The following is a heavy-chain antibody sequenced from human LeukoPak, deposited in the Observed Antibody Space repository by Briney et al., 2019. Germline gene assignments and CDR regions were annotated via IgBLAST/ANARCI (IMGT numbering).Heavy chain of an antibody. V-gene: IGHV3-74*01. CDR3: ARDRGAATLDPHYMDV. Sequence: GGSLRLSCAASGFTFSSYWMHWVRQAPGKGVVWVSRINSDGSSTSYADSVKGRFTISRDNAKNTLYLQMNSLRAEDTAVYYCARDRGAATLDPHYMDVWGKGTTVTISS. CDR1: GFTFSSYW. CDR2: INSDGSST. D-gene: IGHD6-13*01. J-gene: IGHJ6*03.